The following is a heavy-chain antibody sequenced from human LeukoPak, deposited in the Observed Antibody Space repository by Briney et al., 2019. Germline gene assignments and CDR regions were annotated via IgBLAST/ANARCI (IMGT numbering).Heavy chain of an antibody. Sequence: GGSLRLSCAAPGFTFSSYAMSWVRQTPEKGLEWVSAISGSGANTYYADSVKGRFTISRDNSKNTLYLQLNSLRAEDTAVYYCAKDRCSSGNCYPHRFDYWGQGTLVTVSS. CDR1: GFTFSSYA. V-gene: IGHV3-23*01. CDR2: ISGSGANT. CDR3: AKDRCSSGNCYPHRFDY. J-gene: IGHJ4*02. D-gene: IGHD2-15*01.